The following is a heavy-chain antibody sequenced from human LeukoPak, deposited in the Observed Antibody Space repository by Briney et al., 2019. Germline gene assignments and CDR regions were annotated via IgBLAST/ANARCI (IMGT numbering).Heavy chain of an antibody. CDR2: VDPEDGET. D-gene: IGHD2-2*01. CDR1: GYTFTDYY. J-gene: IGHJ6*03. V-gene: IGHV1-69-2*01. CDR3: ATAGISKCSSTSCYESIFNYYYYMDV. Sequence: ASVKLSCEGSGYTFTDYYMHWVPQAPGKGLEWMGLVDPEDGETIYAEKFQGRVTITANTATDTAYMELSSLISEDTAVYYCATAGISKCSSTSCYESIFNYYYYMDVWGKGTTVTVPS.